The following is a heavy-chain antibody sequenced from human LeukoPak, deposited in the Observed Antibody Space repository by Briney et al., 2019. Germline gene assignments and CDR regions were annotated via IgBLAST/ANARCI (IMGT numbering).Heavy chain of an antibody. J-gene: IGHJ4*02. CDR1: ATSIDIFY. CDR3: AISVLQITDTYYLVS. Sequence: SETLSLTCTLFATSIDIFYTRGIRQPPGKGLEWIGYIYYSGSTNYNPSLKSRVTISVDTSKKQFSLKLSSVTAADTAVYYCAISVLQITDTYYLVSWGQGTLVTVSS. D-gene: IGHD3-10*01. V-gene: IGHV4-59*01. CDR2: IYYSGST.